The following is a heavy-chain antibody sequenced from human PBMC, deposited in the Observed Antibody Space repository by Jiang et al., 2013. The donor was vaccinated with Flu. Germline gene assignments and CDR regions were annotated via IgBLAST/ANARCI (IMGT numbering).Heavy chain of an antibody. J-gene: IGHJ4*02. Sequence: QSGSELKKPGASVKVSCKASGYTFTSYAMNWVRQAPGQGLEWMGWINTNTGNPTYAQGFTGRFVFSLDTSVSTAYLQISSLKAEDTAVYYCARDARVIVATITTRVYYHYWGQGTLVTVSS. V-gene: IGHV7-4-1*02. CDR1: GYTFTSYA. D-gene: IGHD5-12*01. CDR2: INTNTGNP. CDR3: ARDARVIVATITTRVYYHY.